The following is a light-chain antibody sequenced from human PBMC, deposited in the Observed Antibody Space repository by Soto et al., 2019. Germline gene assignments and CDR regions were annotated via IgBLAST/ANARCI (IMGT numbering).Light chain of an antibody. V-gene: IGKV4-1*01. CDR1: RGVLYSSNNKNY. J-gene: IGKJ3*01. Sequence: DIVMTQSPDSLAVSLGERATINCKSSRGVLYSSNNKNYLAWYQQKPGQPPKLLIYWASTRESGVPDRFSGSGSGTDFTLTISSLQAEDVAVYYCQQYYSTPLTFGPGTKVDIK. CDR2: WAS. CDR3: QQYYSTPLT.